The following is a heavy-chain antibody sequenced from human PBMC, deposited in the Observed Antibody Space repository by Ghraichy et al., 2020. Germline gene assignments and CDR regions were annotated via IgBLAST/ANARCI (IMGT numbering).Heavy chain of an antibody. Sequence: GGSLRLSCAASGFTFSNYAMSWVRQAPGKGLEWVSAISGSGGTTYHADSVKGRFTISRDNSKNTLYLQMNSLRAEDTAVYYCAKYRPSNMFHAFDIWGQGTMVTVSS. V-gene: IGHV3-23*01. CDR3: AKYRPSNMFHAFDI. CDR1: GFTFSNYA. J-gene: IGHJ3*02. D-gene: IGHD3-10*02. CDR2: ISGSGGTT.